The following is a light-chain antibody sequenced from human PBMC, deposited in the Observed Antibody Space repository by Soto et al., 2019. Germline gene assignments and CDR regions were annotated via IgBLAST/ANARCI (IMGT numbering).Light chain of an antibody. CDR3: SSYTSSSTQV. Sequence: QSALTQPASVSGSPGQSITISCTGTSSDVVGYNYVSWYQQHPGKAPKLMIYDVSNRPSGVSNRFSGSKSGNTASLTISGLQAEDEADYYCSSYTSSSTQVFGGGTKVTVL. J-gene: IGLJ2*01. CDR1: SSDVVGYNY. CDR2: DVS. V-gene: IGLV2-14*01.